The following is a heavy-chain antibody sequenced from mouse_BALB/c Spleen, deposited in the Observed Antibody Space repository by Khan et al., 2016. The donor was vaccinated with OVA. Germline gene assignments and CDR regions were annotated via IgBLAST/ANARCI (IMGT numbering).Heavy chain of an antibody. V-gene: IGHV1S29*02. CDR1: GYTFTDYN. CDR3: ARSGYGSFGY. Sequence: EVQLQESGPELVKPGASVKISCKASGYTFTDYNMDWVRQSQGESLEWIGYIFPNTGGTGYNQKFKTKATLTVDSSSSTAYMELRSLTSEDSAVYFGARSGYGSFGYWGQGTLVTVSA. D-gene: IGHD1-2*01. J-gene: IGHJ3*01. CDR2: IFPNTGGT.